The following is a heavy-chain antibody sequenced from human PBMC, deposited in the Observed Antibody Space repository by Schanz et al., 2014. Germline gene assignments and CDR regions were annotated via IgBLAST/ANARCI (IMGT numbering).Heavy chain of an antibody. CDR2: ISAYNGNT. V-gene: IGHV1-18*01. CDR1: GYTFTSYG. CDR3: ARDAADFYDILTEEDY. Sequence: QVQLVQSGAEVKKPGASVKDSCKASGYTFTSYGISWVRQAPGQGLEWMGWISAYNGNTKYPQKRQGRVSMTTDTATSTAYMELRSLRSDDTAVYYCARDAADFYDILTEEDYWGQGTLVTVSS. J-gene: IGHJ4*02. D-gene: IGHD3-9*01.